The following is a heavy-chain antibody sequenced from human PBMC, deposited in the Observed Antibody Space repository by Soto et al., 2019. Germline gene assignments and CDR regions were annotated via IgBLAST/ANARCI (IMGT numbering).Heavy chain of an antibody. V-gene: IGHV3-74*01. CDR1: GFTFSSSW. CDR3: LRDNNWSYDY. Sequence: PGGSLRLSCTASGFTFSSSWMHWVRQPPGKGLEWVSHIRPDGSTTRDADSVQGRFTNSRDNARSTLFLQMNSLRVEDTAVYYCLRDNNWSYDYWGQGILVTVSS. J-gene: IGHJ4*02. D-gene: IGHD1-1*01. CDR2: IRPDGSTT.